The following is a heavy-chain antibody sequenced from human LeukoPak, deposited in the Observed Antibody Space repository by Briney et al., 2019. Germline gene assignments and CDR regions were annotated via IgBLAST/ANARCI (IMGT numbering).Heavy chain of an antibody. Sequence: TSVKVSCKASGFTFTSSAMQWVRQARGQRLEWIGWIVVGSGNTNYEQKFQERVTITRDMSTSTAYMELSSVRSEDTAVYYCAAGGGIVGATTAFDIWGQGTMVTVSS. V-gene: IGHV1-58*02. D-gene: IGHD1-26*01. CDR2: IVVGSGNT. CDR3: AAGGGIVGATTAFDI. J-gene: IGHJ3*02. CDR1: GFTFTSSA.